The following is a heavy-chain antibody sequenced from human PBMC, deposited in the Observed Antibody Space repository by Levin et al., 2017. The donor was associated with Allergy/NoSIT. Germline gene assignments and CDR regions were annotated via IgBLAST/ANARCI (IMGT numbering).Heavy chain of an antibody. CDR1: GFTFSSYD. CDR2: IGTAGDT. J-gene: IGHJ4*02. V-gene: IGHV3-13*01. D-gene: IGHD6-19*01. Sequence: GESLKISCAASGFTFSSYDMHWVRQATGKGLEWVSAIGTAGDTYYPGSVKGRFTISRENAKNSLYLQMNSLRAGDTAVYYCARGASSGWYFFDYWGQGTLVTVSS. CDR3: ARGASSGWYFFDY.